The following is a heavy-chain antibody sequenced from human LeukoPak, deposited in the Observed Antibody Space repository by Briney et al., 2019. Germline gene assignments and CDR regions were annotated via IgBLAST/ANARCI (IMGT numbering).Heavy chain of an antibody. V-gene: IGHV1-2*02. CDR3: ARGGGHIVVDVRFDP. D-gene: IGHD2-2*01. CDR1: GYTFTGYY. Sequence: ASVKVSCKASGYTFTGYYMHWVRQAPGQGLEWMGWINPNSGGTNYAQKFQGRVTMTRDTSISTAYMELSRLRSDDTAVYYCARGGGHIVVDVRFDPWGQGTLVTVSS. J-gene: IGHJ5*02. CDR2: INPNSGGT.